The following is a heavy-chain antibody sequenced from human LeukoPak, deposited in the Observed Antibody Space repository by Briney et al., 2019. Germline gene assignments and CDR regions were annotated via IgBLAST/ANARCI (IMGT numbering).Heavy chain of an antibody. CDR3: ARDSGSGWYNWFDP. V-gene: IGHV1-18*01. J-gene: IGHJ5*02. CDR1: GYTFIDHG. D-gene: IGHD6-19*01. CDR2: ISAYNGNT. Sequence: GASVKVSCKASGYTFIDHGISWVRQAAGQGLEWMGWISAYNGNTNYAQKLQGRLTMTTDTSTRRAYMELRSLRSDDTAVYYCARDSGSGWYNWFDPWGQGTLVTVSS.